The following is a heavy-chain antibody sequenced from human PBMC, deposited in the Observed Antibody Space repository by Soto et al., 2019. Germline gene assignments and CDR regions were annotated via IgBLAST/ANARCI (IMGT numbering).Heavy chain of an antibody. J-gene: IGHJ5*02. Sequence: GGYLRLSCAASGFSFTRYGFHWVRQAPGKGLVWVSRINTAGSSTSYADSQKGRSTISIDNAKNTLYLQMNMLRAEDTAVYYCARVSISGPWGQGTLVTVSS. CDR2: INTAGSST. CDR1: GFSFTRYG. V-gene: IGHV3-74*01. CDR3: ARVSISGP.